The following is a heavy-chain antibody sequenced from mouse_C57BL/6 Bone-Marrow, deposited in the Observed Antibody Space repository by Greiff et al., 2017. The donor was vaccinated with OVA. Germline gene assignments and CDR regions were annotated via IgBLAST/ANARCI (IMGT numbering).Heavy chain of an antibody. CDR2: IRSKSNNYAT. J-gene: IGHJ1*03. V-gene: IGHV10-1*01. CDR1: GFSFNTYA. Sequence: EVKLMESGGGLVQPKGSLKLSCAASGFSFNTYAMNWVRQAPGKGLEWVARIRSKSNNYATYYADSVKDRFTISRDDSESMLYLQMNNLKTEDTAMYYCVRQRHYGSSYGYFDVWGTGTTVTVSS. CDR3: VRQRHYGSSYGYFDV. D-gene: IGHD1-1*01.